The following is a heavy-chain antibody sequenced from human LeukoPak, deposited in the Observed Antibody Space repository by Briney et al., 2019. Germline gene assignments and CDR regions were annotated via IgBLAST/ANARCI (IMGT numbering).Heavy chain of an antibody. J-gene: IGHJ4*02. Sequence: GGSLRLSCAASGFTLSSFAMSWVRQTPGKGLEWVSAISSSDDGTYYADSVKGRFTISRDNSKNTLYLQMNSLRAEDTAVYYCAKVTYGSGTYGAFDYWGQGTLVTVSS. V-gene: IGHV3-23*01. CDR1: GFTLSSFA. D-gene: IGHD3-10*01. CDR3: AKVTYGSGTYGAFDY. CDR2: ISSSDDGT.